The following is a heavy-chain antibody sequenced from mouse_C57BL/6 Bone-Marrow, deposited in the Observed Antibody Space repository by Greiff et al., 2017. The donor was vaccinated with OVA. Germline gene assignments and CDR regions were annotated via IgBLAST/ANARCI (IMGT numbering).Heavy chain of an antibody. CDR3: ARASRDYGNSYAMDY. CDR1: GFTFSDYG. J-gene: IGHJ4*01. CDR2: ISSGSSTI. Sequence: EVQRVESGGGLVKPGGSLKLSCAASGFTFSDYGMHWVRQAPEKGLEWVAYISSGSSTIYYADTVKGRFTISRDNAKNTLFLQMTSLRSEDAAMYYCARASRDYGNSYAMDYWGKGTSVTVSS. D-gene: IGHD2-1*01. V-gene: IGHV5-17*01.